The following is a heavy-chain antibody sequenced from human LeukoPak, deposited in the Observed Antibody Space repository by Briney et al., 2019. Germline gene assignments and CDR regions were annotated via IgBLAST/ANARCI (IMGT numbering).Heavy chain of an antibody. CDR1: GFTVSNTY. Sequence: GGSLSLSCAASGFTVSNTYMTWVRQAPGKGLEWVSVIYSGGGTFYADSVKGRFTISRDNSKNTLYLQMNSLRAEDTAVYYCARGHDSGYYYYGMDVWGQGTTVTVSS. D-gene: IGHD1-1*01. V-gene: IGHV3-53*01. CDR2: IYSGGGT. J-gene: IGHJ6*02. CDR3: ARGHDSGYYYYGMDV.